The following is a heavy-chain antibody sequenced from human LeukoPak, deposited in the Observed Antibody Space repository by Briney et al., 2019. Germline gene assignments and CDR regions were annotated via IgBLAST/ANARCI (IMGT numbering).Heavy chain of an antibody. CDR2: ISGSGAGT. V-gene: IGHV3-23*01. D-gene: IGHD4-17*01. J-gene: IGHJ6*03. Sequence: GGSLRLSCVASGFTFSTYGMSWVRQAPGKGLEWVSAISGSGAGTYYTDSVKGRFTISRDNSKNTQYLQVNSLRAEDTAVYYCAKYWGAYGDYRGRYMDVWGKGTTVTVS. CDR1: GFTFSTYG. CDR3: AKYWGAYGDYRGRYMDV.